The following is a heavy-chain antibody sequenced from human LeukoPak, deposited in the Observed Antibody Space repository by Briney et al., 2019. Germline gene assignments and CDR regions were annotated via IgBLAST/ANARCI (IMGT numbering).Heavy chain of an antibody. CDR2: VIPIFGTA. CDR3: ARDGIAAAGTDYYYYGMDV. D-gene: IGHD6-13*01. Sequence: RRASVKVSCKASGGTFSSYAISWVRQAPGQGLEWMGGVIPIFGTANYAQKFQGRATITADESTSIAYMELSSLRSEDTAVYYCARDGIAAAGTDYYYYGMDVWGKGTTVTVSS. J-gene: IGHJ6*04. V-gene: IGHV1-69*13. CDR1: GGTFSSYA.